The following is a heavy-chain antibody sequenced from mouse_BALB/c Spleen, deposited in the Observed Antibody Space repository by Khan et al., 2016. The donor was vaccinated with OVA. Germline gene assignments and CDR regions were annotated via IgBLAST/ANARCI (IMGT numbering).Heavy chain of an antibody. J-gene: IGHJ2*01. Sequence: EVKLEESGPGLVKPSQSLSLTCTVTGYSITSDYAWNWIRQFPGNKLEWMGYISYSGSTSYNPSLKSRISITRDTSKNQFFLQLNSVTTEDTATYYCVRYYYGSRWDFDYWGQGTTLTVSS. D-gene: IGHD1-1*01. CDR3: VRYYYGSRWDFDY. CDR1: GYSITSDYA. CDR2: ISYSGST. V-gene: IGHV3-2*02.